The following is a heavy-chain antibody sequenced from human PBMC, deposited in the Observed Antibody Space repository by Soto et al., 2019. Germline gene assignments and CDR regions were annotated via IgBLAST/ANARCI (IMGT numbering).Heavy chain of an antibody. D-gene: IGHD3-3*01. J-gene: IGHJ6*02. CDR3: ARDLYDFWSGSSYYYGMDV. Sequence: QVQLVESGGGVVQPGRSLRLSCAASGFTFSSYGMHWVRQAPGKGLEWVAVIWYDGSNKYYADSVKGRFTISRDNSKNTLYLQMNSLRAEDTAVYYCARDLYDFWSGSSYYYGMDVWGQGTTVTSP. V-gene: IGHV3-33*01. CDR2: IWYDGSNK. CDR1: GFTFSSYG.